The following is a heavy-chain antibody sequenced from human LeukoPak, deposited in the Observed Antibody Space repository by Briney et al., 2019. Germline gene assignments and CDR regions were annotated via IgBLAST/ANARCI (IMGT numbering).Heavy chain of an antibody. V-gene: IGHV3-53*01. CDR1: GFTVSSNY. J-gene: IGHJ6*03. D-gene: IGHD1-26*01. CDR3: ARDRMGAASYYYYYMDV. CDR2: IYSGGST. Sequence: PGGSLRLSCAASGFTVSSNYMSWVRQAPGKGLEWVSVIYSGGSTYYADSVKGRFTISRDNSKNTLYLQMNSLRAEDTAVYYYARDRMGAASYYYYYMDVWGKGTTVTVSS.